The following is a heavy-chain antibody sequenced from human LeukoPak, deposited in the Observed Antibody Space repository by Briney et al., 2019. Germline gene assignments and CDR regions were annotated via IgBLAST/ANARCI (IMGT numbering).Heavy chain of an antibody. CDR2: ISGSGGST. V-gene: IGHV3-23*01. CDR1: GFTFSSYA. J-gene: IGHJ4*02. CDR3: ARDWTDANAVGRALDY. D-gene: IGHD3/OR15-3a*01. Sequence: GGSLRLSCAASGFTFSSYAMSWVRQAPGKGLEWVSAISGSGGSTYYADSVKGRFTISRDNAENSLYLQMNSLRAEDTALYYCARDWTDANAVGRALDYWGQGTLVTVSS.